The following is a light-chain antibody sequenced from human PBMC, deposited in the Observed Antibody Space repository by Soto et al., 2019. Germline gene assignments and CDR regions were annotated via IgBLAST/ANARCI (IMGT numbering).Light chain of an antibody. Sequence: DIQMTQSPSSVSASVGDRVTITCRASQGIGKWLAWYQQKPGTAPKLLIYAASTLQSGVPSRFSGSGSWTDFTLTISTLQSEDFATYYCQEGNSFPLTFGGGTKVEIK. V-gene: IGKV1D-12*01. CDR3: QEGNSFPLT. J-gene: IGKJ4*01. CDR2: AAS. CDR1: QGIGKW.